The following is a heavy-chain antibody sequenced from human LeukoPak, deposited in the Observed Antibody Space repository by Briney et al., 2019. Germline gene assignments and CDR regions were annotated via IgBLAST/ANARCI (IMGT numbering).Heavy chain of an antibody. CDR2: IYTSGST. J-gene: IGHJ4*02. CDR3: ARSGAYYGSGSWFDY. D-gene: IGHD3-10*01. V-gene: IGHV4-39*07. Sequence: SETLSLTCTVSGGSISSSSYYWGWIRQPPGKGLEWIGRIYTSGSTNYNPSLKSRVTISVDTSKNQFSLKLSSVTAADTAVYYCARSGAYYGSGSWFDYWGQGTLVTVSS. CDR1: GGSISSSSYY.